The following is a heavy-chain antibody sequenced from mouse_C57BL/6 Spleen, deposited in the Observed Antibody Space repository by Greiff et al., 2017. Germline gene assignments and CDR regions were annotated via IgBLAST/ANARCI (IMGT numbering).Heavy chain of an antibody. CDR2: IYPSDSET. CDR3: ARGTSDGSWFAY. V-gene: IGHV1-61*01. Sequence: QVQLQQPGAELVRPGSSVKLSCKASGYTFTSYWMDWVKQRPGQGLEWIGNIYPSDSETHYNQKFKDKATLTVDKSSSTAYMQLSSLTSEDSAVYYCARGTSDGSWFAYWGQGTLVTVSA. J-gene: IGHJ3*01. CDR1: GYTFTSYW. D-gene: IGHD1-2*01.